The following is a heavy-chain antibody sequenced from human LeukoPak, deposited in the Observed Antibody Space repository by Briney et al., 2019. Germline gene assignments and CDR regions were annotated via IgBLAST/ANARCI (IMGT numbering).Heavy chain of an antibody. Sequence: TGGSLRLFCGATGFTYSSYAMPWVRQAPGKGLEWVSAISAGGGSTYYADSVKGRFTISRDNSKNTLYLQMNSLRAEDTAVYYWAKESEAGRVYFLYWGERTLVTVSS. CDR3: AKESEAGRVYFLY. CDR1: GFTYSSYA. CDR2: ISAGGGST. D-gene: IGHD2/OR15-2a*01. V-gene: IGHV3-23*01. J-gene: IGHJ4*02.